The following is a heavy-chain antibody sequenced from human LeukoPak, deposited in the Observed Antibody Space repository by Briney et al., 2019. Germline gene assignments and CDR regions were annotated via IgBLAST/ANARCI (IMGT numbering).Heavy chain of an antibody. CDR1: GYTFTNYY. V-gene: IGHV1-46*01. CDR3: AIVSPMTTVARGQGAFDI. J-gene: IGHJ3*02. Sequence: GASVKVSCKGFGYTFTNYYMHWVRQAPGQGPEWMGIVNPNDGSTTYAQKFQGRVTMTRDMSTNTVYMELSSLRSDDTAEYFCAIVSPMTTVARGQGAFDIWGQGTMV. CDR2: VNPNDGST. D-gene: IGHD4-23*01.